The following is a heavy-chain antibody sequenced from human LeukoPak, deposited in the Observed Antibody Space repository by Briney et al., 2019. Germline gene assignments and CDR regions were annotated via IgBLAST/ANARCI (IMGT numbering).Heavy chain of an antibody. CDR1: GFTFTTYS. CDR2: ISGSGGST. D-gene: IGHD4-17*01. CDR3: AKGGFGDLVDY. J-gene: IGHJ4*02. Sequence: GGSLRLSCEASGFTFTTYSMSWVRQAPGKGLEWVSAISGSGGSTYYADSVKGRFTISRDNSKNTLYLQMSSLRVEDTAVYYCAKGGFGDLVDYWGQGTLVTVSS. V-gene: IGHV3-23*01.